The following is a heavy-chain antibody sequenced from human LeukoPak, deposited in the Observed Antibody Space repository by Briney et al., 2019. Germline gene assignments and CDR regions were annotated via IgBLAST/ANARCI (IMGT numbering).Heavy chain of an antibody. Sequence: SETLSLTCTVSGGSISSYYWSWIRQPPGKGLEWIGYIYYSGSTNYNPSLKSRVTISVDTSKNQFSLKLSSVTAADTAVYYCARESQDAFDIWGQGTMVTVSS. CDR2: IYYSGST. J-gene: IGHJ3*02. CDR3: ARESQDAFDI. V-gene: IGHV4-59*01. CDR1: GGSISSYY.